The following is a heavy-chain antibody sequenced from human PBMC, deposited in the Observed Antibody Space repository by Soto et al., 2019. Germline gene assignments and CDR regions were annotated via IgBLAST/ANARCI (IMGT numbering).Heavy chain of an antibody. V-gene: IGHV3-23*01. CDR2: ISGSGGST. CDR3: AKGEEGGDIFTLDY. Sequence: EVQLLESGGGLVQPGGSLRLSCVASGFTFRSYAMSWVRQAPGKGLEWVSCISGSGGSTYYADSVRGRFTISRDNSKNTLYLQMNSLRAEDTAVYYCAKGEEGGDIFTLDYWGPGTLVTVSS. D-gene: IGHD3-9*01. J-gene: IGHJ4*02. CDR1: GFTFRSYA.